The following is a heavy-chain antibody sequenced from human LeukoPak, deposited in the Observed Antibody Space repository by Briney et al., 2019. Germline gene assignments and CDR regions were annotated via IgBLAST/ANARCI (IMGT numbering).Heavy chain of an antibody. CDR3: ARVTYYYDSSGYYPYY. D-gene: IGHD3-22*01. Sequence: GGSLRLSCAASGFTFSSYSMNWVRQAPGKGLEWVSSISSSSSYIYYADSVKGRFTISRDNAKNSLYLQMNSLTAEDTAVYYCARVTYYYDSSGYYPYYWGQGTLVTVSS. J-gene: IGHJ4*02. CDR1: GFTFSSYS. V-gene: IGHV3-21*01. CDR2: ISSSSSYI.